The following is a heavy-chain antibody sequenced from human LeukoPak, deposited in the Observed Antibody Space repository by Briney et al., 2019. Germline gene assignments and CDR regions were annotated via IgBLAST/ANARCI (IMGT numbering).Heavy chain of an antibody. D-gene: IGHD1-1*01. V-gene: IGHV5-51*01. Sequence: GASLQISCKGSGYSFTSYWIGWVRQMPGKGLEWMGIIYPGDSDTRYSPSFQGQVTISADKSISTAYLQWSSLKASDTAMYYCASSYGTKPYYFDYWGQGTLVTVSS. CDR2: IYPGDSDT. CDR3: ASSYGTKPYYFDY. J-gene: IGHJ4*02. CDR1: GYSFTSYW.